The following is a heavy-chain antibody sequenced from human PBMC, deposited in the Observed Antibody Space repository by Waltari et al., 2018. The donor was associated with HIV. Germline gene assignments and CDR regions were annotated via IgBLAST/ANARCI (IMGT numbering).Heavy chain of an antibody. V-gene: IGHV3-74*01. CDR3: ASLYNYVWGSPPPFDY. D-gene: IGHD3-16*01. Sequence: EVQLVESGGGLVQPGGSLRLSCAASGFTFSSYWMHWVRQAPGKGLVVGTRMNSDGRIKNYADSVNGRFTIPRDNAKNTVYLQMNSLRAEDTALYYCASLYNYVWGSPPPFDYWGQGTLVTVSS. CDR1: GFTFSSYW. CDR2: MNSDGRIK. J-gene: IGHJ4*02.